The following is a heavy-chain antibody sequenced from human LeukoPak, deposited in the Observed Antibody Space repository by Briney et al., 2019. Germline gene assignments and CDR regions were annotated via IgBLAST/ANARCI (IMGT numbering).Heavy chain of an antibody. V-gene: IGHV5-10-1*01. CDR2: IDPSDSYI. J-gene: IGHJ4*02. CDR3: ARTYSSSADY. CDR1: EYSFTNYW. Sequence: LGESLKISCKGSEYSFTNYWVAWVRQMPGKGLEWMGMIDPSDSYINYSPSFQGHVAISADKSISTAYLQWSSLKASDTAMYYCARTYSSSADYWGQGTLVTVSS. D-gene: IGHD6-6*01.